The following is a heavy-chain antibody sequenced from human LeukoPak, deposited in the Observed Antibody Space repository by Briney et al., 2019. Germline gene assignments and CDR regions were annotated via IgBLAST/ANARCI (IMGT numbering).Heavy chain of an antibody. CDR3: ARGPHRHYDFWSGYYSVLYFQH. D-gene: IGHD3-3*01. J-gene: IGHJ1*01. CDR2: MNPNSGNT. CDR1: GYTFTSYD. Sequence: ASVTVSCKASGYTFTSYDINWVRQATGQGLEWMGWMNPNSGNTGYAQKFQGRVTMTRNTSISTAYMELSSLRSEDTAVYYCARGPHRHYDFWSGYYSVLYFQHWGQGTLVTVSS. V-gene: IGHV1-8*01.